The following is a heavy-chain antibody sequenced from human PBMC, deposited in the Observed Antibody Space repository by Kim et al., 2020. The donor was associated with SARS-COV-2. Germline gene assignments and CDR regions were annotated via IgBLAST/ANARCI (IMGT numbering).Heavy chain of an antibody. Sequence: SETLSLTCTVSGYSISSGYYWGWIRQPPGKGLEWIGSIYHSGSTYYNPSLKSRVTISVDTSKNQFSLKLSSVTAADTAVYYCASSHYGSGSSPFDYWGQG. V-gene: IGHV4-38-2*02. D-gene: IGHD3-10*01. CDR3: ASSHYGSGSSPFDY. CDR1: GYSISSGYY. J-gene: IGHJ4*02. CDR2: IYHSGST.